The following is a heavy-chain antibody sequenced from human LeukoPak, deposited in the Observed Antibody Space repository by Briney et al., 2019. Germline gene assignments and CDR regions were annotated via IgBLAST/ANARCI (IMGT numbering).Heavy chain of an antibody. V-gene: IGHV3-9*01. CDR1: GFTFDDYA. Sequence: GRSLRLSCAASGFTFDDYAMHWVRQAPGKGLEWVSGISWNSGSIGYADSVKGRFTISRDNAKNSLYLQMNSLRAEDTALYYCAKDNQKRWLQLPDYWGQGTLVTVSS. CDR2: ISWNSGSI. J-gene: IGHJ4*02. D-gene: IGHD5-24*01. CDR3: AKDNQKRWLQLPDY.